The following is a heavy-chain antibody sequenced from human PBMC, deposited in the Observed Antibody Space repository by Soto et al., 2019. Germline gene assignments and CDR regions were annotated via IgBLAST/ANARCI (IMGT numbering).Heavy chain of an antibody. CDR1: GDSVTSGSYY. V-gene: IGHV4-61*03. D-gene: IGHD7-27*01. Sequence: SETLSLTCIVSGDSVTSGSYYWTWLRQPPGKGLEWIGYISYTGRTKYNPSLQSRVTISVDTSKNDFSLNLSSVTAADTAVYFCAREWGLLPYYVMNVWGHGPAVTVSS. J-gene: IGHJ6*02. CDR3: AREWGLLPYYVMNV. CDR2: ISYTGRT.